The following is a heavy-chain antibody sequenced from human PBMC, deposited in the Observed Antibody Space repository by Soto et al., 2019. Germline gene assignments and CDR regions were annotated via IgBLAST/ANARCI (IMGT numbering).Heavy chain of an antibody. CDR3: ARDLGGCTHY. V-gene: IGHV1-3*01. J-gene: IGHJ4*02. CDR2: INAGNGTT. CDR1: GYTFTSYA. D-gene: IGHD6-19*01. Sequence: QVQLVQSGAEVKKPGASVKVSCKASGYTFTSYAMQWVRQAPGQRLEWMGWINAGNGTTKYSQKFQGRVTITRDTSASTAYMELSSLRSEDTAVYYCARDLGGCTHYWGQGTLVTVSS.